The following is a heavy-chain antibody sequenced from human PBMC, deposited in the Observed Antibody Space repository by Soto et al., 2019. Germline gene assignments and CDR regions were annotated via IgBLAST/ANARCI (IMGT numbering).Heavy chain of an antibody. Sequence: GGSLRLSCAASGFTFSSYGIHWVRQAPGKGLEWVAVISYDGSNKYYADSVKGRFTISRDNSKNTLYLQMNSLRAEDTAVYYCATYDYSNYVPWFDPWGQGTLVTVSS. D-gene: IGHD4-4*01. CDR1: GFTFSSYG. CDR3: ATYDYSNYVPWFDP. V-gene: IGHV3-30*03. J-gene: IGHJ5*02. CDR2: ISYDGSNK.